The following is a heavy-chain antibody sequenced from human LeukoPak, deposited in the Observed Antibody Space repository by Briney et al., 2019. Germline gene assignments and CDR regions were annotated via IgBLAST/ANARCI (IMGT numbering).Heavy chain of an antibody. J-gene: IGHJ4*02. CDR3: ASGGYGQYYFDY. Sequence: ASVKVSCKASGGTFSSYAISWVRQAPGQGLEWMGGIIPIFGTANYVKKFQGRVTITADESTSTAYMELSSLRSEDTAVYYCASGGYGQYYFDYWGQGTLVTVSS. D-gene: IGHD2-15*01. CDR1: GGTFSSYA. CDR2: IIPIFGTA. V-gene: IGHV1-69*01.